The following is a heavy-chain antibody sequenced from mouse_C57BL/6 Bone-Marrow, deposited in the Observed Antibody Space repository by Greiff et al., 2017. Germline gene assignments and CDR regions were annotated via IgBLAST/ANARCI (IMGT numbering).Heavy chain of an antibody. D-gene: IGHD2-5*01. CDR2: IYPGSGST. V-gene: IGHV1-55*01. CDR3: ARPYCSNYWYIDV. Sequence: QVQLQQPGAELVKPGASVKMSCKASGYTFTSYWITWVKQRPGQGLEWIGDIYPGSGSTNYNEKFKCKATLTVDTSSSTAYLQLSSLTSEASAVYYCARPYCSNYWYIDVWGTGTTVTVSS. J-gene: IGHJ1*03. CDR1: GYTFTSYW.